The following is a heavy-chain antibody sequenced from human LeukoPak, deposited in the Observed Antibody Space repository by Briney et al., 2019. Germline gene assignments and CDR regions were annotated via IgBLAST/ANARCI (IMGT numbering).Heavy chain of an antibody. J-gene: IGHJ3*02. D-gene: IGHD6-13*01. CDR1: GFTFDDYA. CDR3: AKDYSSSWSSPGDAFDI. Sequence: PGGSLRLSCAASGFTFDDYAMHWVLQAPGKGLEWVSGISWNSGSIGHADSVKGRFTISRDNAKNSLYLQMNSLRAEDTALYYCAKDYSSSWSSPGDAFDIWGQGTMVTVSS. V-gene: IGHV3-9*01. CDR2: ISWNSGSI.